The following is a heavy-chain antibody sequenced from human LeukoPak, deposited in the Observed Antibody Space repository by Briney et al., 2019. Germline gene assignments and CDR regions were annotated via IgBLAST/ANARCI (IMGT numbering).Heavy chain of an antibody. D-gene: IGHD1-26*01. CDR2: ISYTGTYI. CDR3: VRDRGTYRPIDY. Sequence: GGSLRLSCAASAFSLNAYNMNWVRQAPGKGLEWVSSISYTGTYIYYADSVKGRFTISRDNAQNSLYLKMNSLRAEDTAIYYCVRDRGTYRPIDYWGQGTLVTVSS. CDR1: AFSLNAYN. J-gene: IGHJ4*02. V-gene: IGHV3-21*04.